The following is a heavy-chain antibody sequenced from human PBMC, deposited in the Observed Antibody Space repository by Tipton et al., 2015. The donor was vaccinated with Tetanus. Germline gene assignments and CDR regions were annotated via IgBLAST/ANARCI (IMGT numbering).Heavy chain of an antibody. V-gene: IGHV4-4*07. CDR2: IYTSEST. Sequence: TLSLTCTVSGGSTNPYYWSWIRQPPGKGLEWIGRIYTSESTNYNPSLKSRLTMSVDTSKNQFSLRLNSVTAADTAVYYCARMQRYGMDVWGQGTTVTVSS. CDR1: GGSTNPYY. D-gene: IGHD6-25*01. J-gene: IGHJ6*02. CDR3: ARMQRYGMDV.